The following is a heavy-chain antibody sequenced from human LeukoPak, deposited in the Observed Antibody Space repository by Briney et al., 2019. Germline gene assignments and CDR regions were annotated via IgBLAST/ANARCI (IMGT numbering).Heavy chain of an antibody. D-gene: IGHD3-22*01. CDR2: ISAHNGNT. J-gene: IGHJ4*02. Sequence: ASVKVSCKASGYTFTGYYMHWVRQAPGQGLEWMGWISAHNGNTNYAQKLQGRVTMTTDTSTSTAYMELRSLRSDDTAVYYCARQNAAYDSSGYSNDYWGQGTLVTVSS. CDR1: GYTFTGYY. V-gene: IGHV1-18*04. CDR3: ARQNAAYDSSGYSNDY.